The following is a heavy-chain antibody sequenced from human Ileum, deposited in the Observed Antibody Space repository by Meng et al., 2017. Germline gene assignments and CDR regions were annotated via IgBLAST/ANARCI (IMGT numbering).Heavy chain of an antibody. J-gene: IGHJ5*02. CDR2: IYHSGTT. CDR1: GGSGGSFSSATW. Sequence: QMQVQESGPGLVKPSGTLSLTCTVSGGSGGSFSSATWWSWVRQSPGKGLEWIGEIYHSGTTTDYNPSFKSRVTISVDQSKNQFSLRLSSVTAADTAVYYCATRYHDSGPFDPWGQGTLVTVSS. D-gene: IGHD3-22*01. V-gene: IGHV4-4*02. CDR3: ATRYHDSGPFDP.